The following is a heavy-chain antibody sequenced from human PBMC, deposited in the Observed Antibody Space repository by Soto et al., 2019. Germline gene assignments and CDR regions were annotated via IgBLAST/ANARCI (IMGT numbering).Heavy chain of an antibody. CDR3: ARQIYDSDTGPNCQYYFDC. CDR1: GYSFAGYW. CDR2: IGPSDSQT. J-gene: IGHJ4*02. D-gene: IGHD3-22*01. V-gene: IGHV5-10-1*01. Sequence: GESLKISCKGSGYSFAGYWITWVRQKPGKGLDWMGRIGPSDSQTYYSPSFRGHVTISATKSITTVFLQWSSLRASDTAMYYCARQIYDSDTGPNCQYYFDCWGQGPPVTVCS.